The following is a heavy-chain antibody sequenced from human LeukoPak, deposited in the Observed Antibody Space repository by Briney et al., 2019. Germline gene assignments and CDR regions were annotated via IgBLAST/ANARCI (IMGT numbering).Heavy chain of an antibody. Sequence: TSETLSLTCAVSGGSISSSNWWSWVRQPPGKGLEWIGEIYHSGSTNYNPSLKSRATISVDKSKNQFSLKLSSVTAADTAVYYCASGHYYDSSGFENDAFDIWGQGTMVTVSS. J-gene: IGHJ3*02. CDR1: GGSISSSNW. CDR3: ASGHYYDSSGFENDAFDI. D-gene: IGHD3-22*01. V-gene: IGHV4-4*02. CDR2: IYHSGST.